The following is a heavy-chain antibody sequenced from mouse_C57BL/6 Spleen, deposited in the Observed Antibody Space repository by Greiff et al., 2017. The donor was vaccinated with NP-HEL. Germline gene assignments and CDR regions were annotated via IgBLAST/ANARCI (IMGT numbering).Heavy chain of an antibody. CDR2: ISSGGSYT. CDR3: ARLYGSSHYYFDY. D-gene: IGHD1-1*01. J-gene: IGHJ2*01. V-gene: IGHV5-6*01. CDR1: GFTFSSYG. Sequence: EVQLVESGGDLVKPGGSLKLSCAASGFTFSSYGMSWVRQTPDKRLEWVATISSGGSYTYYPDSVKGRFTISRDNAKNTLYLQMSSLKSEDTAMYYCARLYGSSHYYFDYWGQGTTLTVSS.